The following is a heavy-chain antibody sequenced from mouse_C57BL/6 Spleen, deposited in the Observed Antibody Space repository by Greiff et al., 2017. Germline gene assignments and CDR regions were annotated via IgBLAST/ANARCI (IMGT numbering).Heavy chain of an antibody. D-gene: IGHD1-1*01. CDR3: ARKDYGSSYEGFAY. CDR1: GYTFTSYW. J-gene: IGHJ3*01. V-gene: IGHV1-52*01. CDR2: IDPSDSET. Sequence: QVQLQQPGAELVRPGSSVKLSCKASGYTFTSYWMHWVKQRPIQGLEWIGNIDPSDSETHYNQKFKDKATLTVDKSSSTAYMQLSSLTSEDSAVYYCARKDYGSSYEGFAYWGQGTLVTVSA.